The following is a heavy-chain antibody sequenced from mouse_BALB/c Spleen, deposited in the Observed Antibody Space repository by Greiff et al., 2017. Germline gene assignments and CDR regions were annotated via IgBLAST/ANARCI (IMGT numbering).Heavy chain of an antibody. J-gene: IGHJ3*01. CDR3: ARNYGSSPWFAY. CDR2: ISTYYGDA. Sequence: QGQLQQSGAELVRPGVSVKISCKGSGYTFTDYAMHWVKQSHAKSLEWIGVISTYYGDASYNQKFKGKATMTVDKSSSTAYMELARLTSEDSAIYYCARNYGSSPWFAYWGQGTLVTVSA. V-gene: IGHV1S137*01. D-gene: IGHD1-1*01. CDR1: GYTFTDYA.